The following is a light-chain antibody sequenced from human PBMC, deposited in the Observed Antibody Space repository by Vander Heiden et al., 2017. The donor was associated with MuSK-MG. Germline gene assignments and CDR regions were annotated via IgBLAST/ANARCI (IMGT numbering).Light chain of an antibody. CDR1: QSISSY. CDR2: AAS. J-gene: IGKJ4*01. CDR3: QQCNSTPLT. Sequence: QMTLTPSPLSASVGDRVTITCRASQSISSYLDWYQQKPGKAPKLLIYAASSMESGVPSRFSGSGSGTDFTLTISSLQPEDFATYYCQQCNSTPLTFGGGTKVEIK. V-gene: IGKV1-39*01.